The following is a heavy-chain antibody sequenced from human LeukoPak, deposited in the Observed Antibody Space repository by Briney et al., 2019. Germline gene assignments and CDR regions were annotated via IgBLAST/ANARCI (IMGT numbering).Heavy chain of an antibody. CDR3: ARYLSRGQWRVYFDI. Sequence: ASVKVSCKASENTFTNYYMHWVRQAPGQGLEWLGLINPNGDRTAYAQNFQGRVTMTRDTSTTTFYLELSSLRSEDTAVYYCARYLSRGQWRVYFDIWGQGTQVTVSS. D-gene: IGHD2-8*01. CDR1: ENTFTNYY. CDR2: INPNGDRT. J-gene: IGHJ4*02. V-gene: IGHV1-46*01.